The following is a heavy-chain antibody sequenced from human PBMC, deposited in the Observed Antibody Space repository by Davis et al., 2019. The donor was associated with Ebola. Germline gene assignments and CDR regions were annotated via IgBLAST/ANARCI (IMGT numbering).Heavy chain of an antibody. CDR3: AKDQYSVTFYNYYGMDV. Sequence: PGGSLRLSCAASGFTFSSYWMSWVRQAPGKGLEWVANIKQDGSEKYYVDSVKGRFTISRDNAKNSLYLQMNSLRVEDTAVYYCAKDQYSVTFYNYYGMDVWGQGTTVTVS. CDR1: GFTFSSYW. J-gene: IGHJ6*02. CDR2: IKQDGSEK. V-gene: IGHV3-7*03. D-gene: IGHD1-26*01.